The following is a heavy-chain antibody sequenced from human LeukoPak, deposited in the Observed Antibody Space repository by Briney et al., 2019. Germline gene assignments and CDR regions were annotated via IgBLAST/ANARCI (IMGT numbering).Heavy chain of an antibody. Sequence: ASVKVSCKASGYTFTSYGISWVRPAPGQGLEWMGWISAYNGNTNYAQKLQGRVTMTTDTSTSTAYMELRSLRSEDTAVYYCARDRLPATVTPFFDYWGQGTLVTVSS. CDR2: ISAYNGNT. CDR1: GYTFTSYG. V-gene: IGHV1-18*01. J-gene: IGHJ4*02. D-gene: IGHD4-11*01. CDR3: ARDRLPATVTPFFDY.